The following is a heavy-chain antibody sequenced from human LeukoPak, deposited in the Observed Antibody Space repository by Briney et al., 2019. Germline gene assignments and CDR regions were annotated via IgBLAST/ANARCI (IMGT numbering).Heavy chain of an antibody. CDR3: ARDHIRGYDYYD. Sequence: ASVKVSCTASGYTFTGYYMHWGRQAPGQGLEWMGWINPNSGGTNYAQKFQGRVTMTRDTSISTAYMELSRLRSDDTAVYYCARDHIRGYDYYDWGQGTLVTVSS. J-gene: IGHJ4*02. CDR2: INPNSGGT. CDR1: GYTFTGYY. D-gene: IGHD5-12*01. V-gene: IGHV1-2*02.